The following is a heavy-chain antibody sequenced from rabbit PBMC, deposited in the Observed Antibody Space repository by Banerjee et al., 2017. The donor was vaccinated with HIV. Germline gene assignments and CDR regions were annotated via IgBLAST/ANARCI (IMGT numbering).Heavy chain of an antibody. Sequence: QEQLEESGGDLVKPEGSLTLTCTASGFDLSSYQYMCWVRQAPGKGLEWIACIYAGSSGSTYYASWAKGRFTISRTSSTTVTLQMTSLTAADTATYFCARSVYSLGGYYYGMDLWGQGTLVTVS. CDR2: IYAGSSGST. V-gene: IGHV1S45*01. CDR1: GFDLSSYQY. D-gene: IGHD1-1*01. CDR3: ARSVYSLGGYYYGMDL. J-gene: IGHJ6*01.